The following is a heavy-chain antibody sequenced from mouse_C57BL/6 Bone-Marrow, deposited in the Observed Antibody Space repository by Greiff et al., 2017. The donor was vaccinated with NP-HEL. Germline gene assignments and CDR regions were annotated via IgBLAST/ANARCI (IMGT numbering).Heavy chain of an antibody. CDR1: GYTFTNYW. Sequence: QVQLKESGAELVRPGTSVKMSCKASGYTFTNYWIGWAKQRPGHGLEWIGDIYPGGGYTNYNEKFKGKATLTADKSSSTAYMQFSSLTSEDSTIYYCARYPDSYGAMDYWGQGTSVTVSS. CDR3: ARYPDSYGAMDY. CDR2: IYPGGGYT. D-gene: IGHD6-1*02. J-gene: IGHJ4*01. V-gene: IGHV1-63*01.